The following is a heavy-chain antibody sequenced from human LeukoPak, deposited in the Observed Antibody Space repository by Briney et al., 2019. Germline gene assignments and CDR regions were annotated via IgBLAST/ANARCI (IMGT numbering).Heavy chain of an antibody. V-gene: IGHV4-34*01. CDR3: ARVAGGPQGNAFDI. J-gene: IGHJ3*02. D-gene: IGHD3-10*01. Sequence: PSETLSLTCAVYGGSFSGYYWSWIRQPPGKGLEWIGEINHSGSTNYNPSLKSRVTISVDTSKNQFSLKLSSVTAADTAVYYCARVAGGPQGNAFDIWGQGTMVSVYS. CDR2: INHSGST. CDR1: GGSFSGYY.